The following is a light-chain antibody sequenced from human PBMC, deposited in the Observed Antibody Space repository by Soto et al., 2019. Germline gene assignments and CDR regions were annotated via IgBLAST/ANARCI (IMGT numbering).Light chain of an antibody. CDR2: MND. CDR1: TSNILRNY. Sequence: QSVLTQPPSASGNPGQRLTISCSGSTSNILRNYVYWYRQFPGTAPRLLISMNDQRPSGVPDRFSGSKSGASASLAISGLRSEAEADYYCASWDDSLSGYVFGTGTKGTVL. CDR3: ASWDDSLSGYV. J-gene: IGLJ1*01. V-gene: IGLV1-47*01.